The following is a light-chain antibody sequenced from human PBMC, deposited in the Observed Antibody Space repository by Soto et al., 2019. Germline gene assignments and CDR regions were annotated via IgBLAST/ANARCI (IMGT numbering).Light chain of an antibody. CDR3: QQYDNLPLT. J-gene: IGKJ4*01. CDR1: QDISKY. CDR2: DAS. V-gene: IGKV1-33*01. Sequence: DIQMTQSPSSLSASVGDRITITCQASQDISKYLNWYQHKPGKAPKLLIYDASNFETGVPSRFSGSGSGTEFTFTISSXQPEDIATYYCQQYDNLPLTFGGGTKVDIK.